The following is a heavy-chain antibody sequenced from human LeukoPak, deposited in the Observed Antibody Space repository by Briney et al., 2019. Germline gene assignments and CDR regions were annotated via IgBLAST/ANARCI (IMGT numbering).Heavy chain of an antibody. CDR2: ISYSGST. J-gene: IGHJ3*02. CDR3: ARHGGSSSFDI. V-gene: IGHV4-59*08. Sequence: SETLSLTCTVSGGSLSTYYWSWIRQPPGKGLEWIGYISYSGSTIYNPSLESRVTISLDTSKNQFSLKLSSVTAADTAVYHCARHGGSSSFDIWGQGTMVTVPS. CDR1: GGSLSTYY.